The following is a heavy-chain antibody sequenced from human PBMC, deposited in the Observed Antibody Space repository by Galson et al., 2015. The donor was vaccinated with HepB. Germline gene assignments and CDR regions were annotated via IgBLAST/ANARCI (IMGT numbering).Heavy chain of an antibody. D-gene: IGHD2-8*02. V-gene: IGHV3-9*01. CDR1: GFNFDDYA. J-gene: IGHJ3*01. CDR3: AIASYSVESTGSGCAFDV. Sequence: RLSCAPSGFNFDDYAMHWVRQAPGKGLEWVSGVNWKSGNIGYADSVKGRFTISRDNAKTSLYLQMNSLRAEDTALYYCAIASYSVESTGSGCAFDVWGQGTMVTVSS. CDR2: VNWKSGNI.